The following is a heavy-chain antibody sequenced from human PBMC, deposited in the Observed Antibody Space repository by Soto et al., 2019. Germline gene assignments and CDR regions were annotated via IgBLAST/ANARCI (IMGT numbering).Heavy chain of an antibody. D-gene: IGHD6-13*01. CDR2: ISAYNGNT. J-gene: IGHJ4*02. CDR3: ARDQGYSSSWYWDY. V-gene: IGHV1-18*01. CDR1: GYTFTSYG. Sequence: ASLKVSCKASGYTFTSYGISWVRQAPGQGLEWMGWISAYNGNTNYAQKLQGRVTMTTDTSTSTAYMELRSLRSDDTAVYYCARDQGYSSSWYWDYWGQGTLVTVSS.